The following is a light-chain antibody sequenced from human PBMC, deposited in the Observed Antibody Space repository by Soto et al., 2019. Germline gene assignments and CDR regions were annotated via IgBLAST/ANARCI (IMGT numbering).Light chain of an antibody. Sequence: DIQMTQSPSSLSASVGARLTITCRASQSISSWLAWYQQMPGKAPKLLIYDASSLHSGVTSRFSGSGSGTEFTLTISSLQPDDFATYYCQQYNTYSWTFGRGTQVDIK. CDR3: QQYNTYSWT. J-gene: IGKJ1*01. CDR1: QSISSW. V-gene: IGKV1-5*01. CDR2: DAS.